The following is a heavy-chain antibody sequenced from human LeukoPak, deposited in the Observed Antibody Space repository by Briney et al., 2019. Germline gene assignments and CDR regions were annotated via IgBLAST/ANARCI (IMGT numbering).Heavy chain of an antibody. V-gene: IGHV4-31*03. CDR1: GGSISSGGYS. CDR3: ARTSDQYNWFDP. Sequence: SETLSLTCTVSGGSISSGGYSWSWIRQHPGKGLEWIGYIYYSGSTYYNPSLKSRVTISVDTSKNQFSLKLSSVTAADTAVYYCARTSDQYNWFDPWGQGTLVTVSS. J-gene: IGHJ5*02. CDR2: IYYSGST.